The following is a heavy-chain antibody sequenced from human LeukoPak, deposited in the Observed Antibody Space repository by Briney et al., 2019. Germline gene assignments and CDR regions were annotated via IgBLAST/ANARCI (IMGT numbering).Heavy chain of an antibody. Sequence: ASVKVSCKASGYTFTGYYMHWVRQAPGQGLEWMGWINANSGDTNYAQKFQGRVTMTRDTSISAVYMGLSRLTSDDTAVYYCASRLQNYYDSSGYYVDAFDIWGQGTMVTVSS. CDR1: GYTFTGYY. V-gene: IGHV1-2*02. CDR2: INANSGDT. CDR3: ASRLQNYYDSSGYYVDAFDI. D-gene: IGHD3-22*01. J-gene: IGHJ3*02.